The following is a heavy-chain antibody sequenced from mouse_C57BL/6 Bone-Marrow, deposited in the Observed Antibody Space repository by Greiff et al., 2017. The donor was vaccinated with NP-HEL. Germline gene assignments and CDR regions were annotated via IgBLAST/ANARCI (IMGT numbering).Heavy chain of an antibody. J-gene: IGHJ1*03. Sequence: VQLKQSGAELVKPGASVKLSCTASGFNIKDYYMHWVKQRTEQGLEWIGRIDPEDGETKSAPKFQGKATITADTSSNTAYLQLSSLTSEDTAVYYCARAFYDGFNWYFEVWGTGTTGTVSS. CDR2: IDPEDGET. CDR1: GFNIKDYY. CDR3: ARAFYDGFNWYFEV. D-gene: IGHD2-3*01. V-gene: IGHV14-2*01.